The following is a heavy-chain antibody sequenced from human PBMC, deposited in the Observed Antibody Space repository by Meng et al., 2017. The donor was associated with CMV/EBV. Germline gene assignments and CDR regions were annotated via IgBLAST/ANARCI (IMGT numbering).Heavy chain of an antibody. V-gene: IGHV3-11*01. CDR1: GFTFSDYY. CDR3: ARGSKDAFGLRWNWFDP. CDR2: ISSSGSTI. Sequence: GESLKISCAASGFTFSDYYMSWIRQAPGKGLEWVSYISSSGSTIYYADSVKGRFTISRDNAKNSLDLQMNSLRAEDTAVYYCARGSKDAFGLRWNWFDPWGQGALVTVSS. J-gene: IGHJ5*02. D-gene: IGHD4-23*01.